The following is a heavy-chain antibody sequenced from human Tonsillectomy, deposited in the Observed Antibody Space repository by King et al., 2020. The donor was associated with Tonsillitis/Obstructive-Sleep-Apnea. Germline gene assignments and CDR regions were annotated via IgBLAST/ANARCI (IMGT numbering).Heavy chain of an antibody. D-gene: IGHD5-12*01. V-gene: IGHV3-15*01. Sequence: VPLVESGGGLVKPGGSLILSCAASGFTFSNAWMRWVRQAPGKGLEWVGRIKTKTVGGTTDYASPVKGRFTISRDDSKNTLYLQMNSLKTEDTAVYYCITLSGYDLRYWGQGTLVTVSS. CDR2: IKTKTVGGTT. CDR1: GFTFSNAW. J-gene: IGHJ4*02. CDR3: ITLSGYDLRY.